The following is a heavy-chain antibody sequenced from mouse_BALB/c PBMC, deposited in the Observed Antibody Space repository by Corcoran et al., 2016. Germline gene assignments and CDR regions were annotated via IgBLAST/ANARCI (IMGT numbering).Heavy chain of an antibody. CDR3: ARSEDYARLAY. Sequence: QVQLQQSGAELMKPGASVKISCKATGYTFSSYWIEWVKQRPGHGLEWIGEILPGSGSTNYNEKFKGKATFTADTSSNTAYMQLSSLTSEDAAVEYCARSEDYARLAYWGQGTLVTVSA. J-gene: IGHJ3*01. D-gene: IGHD2-4*01. CDR1: GYTFSSYW. CDR2: ILPGSGST. V-gene: IGHV1-9*01.